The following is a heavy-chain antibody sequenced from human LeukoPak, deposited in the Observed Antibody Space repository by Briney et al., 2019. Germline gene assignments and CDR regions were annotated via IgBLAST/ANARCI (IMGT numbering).Heavy chain of an antibody. CDR1: GFTFTNYN. V-gene: IGHV1-46*01. Sequence: ASVKVSCKASGFTFTNYNMHWVRQAPGQGLEWMGIINPSGGSTNYAQKFQGRLTMTRDTSTTTVYMELSSLRSEDTAMYYCAREIGPRQLHLWGSAFDYWGQGTLVTVSS. CDR2: INPSGGST. D-gene: IGHD5-18*01. J-gene: IGHJ4*02. CDR3: AREIGPRQLHLWGSAFDY.